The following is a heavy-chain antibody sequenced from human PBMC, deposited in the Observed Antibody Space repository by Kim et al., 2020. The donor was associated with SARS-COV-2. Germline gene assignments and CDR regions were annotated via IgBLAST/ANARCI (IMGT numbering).Heavy chain of an antibody. J-gene: IGHJ5*02. Sequence: ASVKVSCKASGFTFTDFYIHWVRQAPGQGLECMGRVDTKNGDTRYVRKYQGRVSMTRDTSTTTAYMELNSLTSDDTAVYYCARGGPAHEFDPWGQGTLVT. V-gene: IGHV1-2*02. CDR3: ARGGPAHEFDP. CDR1: GFTFTDFY. CDR2: VDTKNGDT.